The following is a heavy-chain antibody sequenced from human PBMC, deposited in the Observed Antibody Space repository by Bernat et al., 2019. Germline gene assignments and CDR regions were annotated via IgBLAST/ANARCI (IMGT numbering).Heavy chain of an antibody. D-gene: IGHD2-8*02. V-gene: IGHV3-33*01. CDR1: GFTFSSYG. CDR3: ERDYGTGGVVDY. CDR2: ICYDGSNK. J-gene: IGHJ4*02. Sequence: QVQLVESGGGVVQPGRSLRLSCAASGFTFSSYGMHWVRQAPGKGLEWVSGICYDGSNKYYADSVKGRFTISRDNSKNTLYLQMNSLRAEDTAVYYCERDYGTGGVVDYWGQGTLVTVSS.